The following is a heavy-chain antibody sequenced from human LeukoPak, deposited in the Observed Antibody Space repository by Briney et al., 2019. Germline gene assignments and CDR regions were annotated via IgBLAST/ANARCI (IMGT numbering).Heavy chain of an antibody. Sequence: GGSLRLSCAASGFTVSSNYMSWVRQAPGKGLEWVSLIYSGADTYYADSVKGRFTISRDNSKNTLYLQMNSLRAEDTAVYYCARLGMIQAYSTEDYWGRGTLVTVSS. V-gene: IGHV3-53*01. D-gene: IGHD6-13*01. J-gene: IGHJ4*02. CDR3: ARLGMIQAYSTEDY. CDR2: IYSGADT. CDR1: GFTVSSNY.